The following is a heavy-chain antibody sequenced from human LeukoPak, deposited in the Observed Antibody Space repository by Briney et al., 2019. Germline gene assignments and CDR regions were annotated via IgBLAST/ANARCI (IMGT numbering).Heavy chain of an antibody. Sequence: GGSLRLSCAASGFTFSSYAMSWVRQAPGKGLEWVSAISGSGGSTYYADSVKGRFTISRDNSKNTLYLQMNSLRTEDTAVYYCTRLDDSSAYYYQGFDYWGQGTLVTVSS. D-gene: IGHD3-22*01. CDR1: GFTFSSYA. CDR2: ISGSGGST. V-gene: IGHV3-23*01. CDR3: TRLDDSSAYYYQGFDY. J-gene: IGHJ4*02.